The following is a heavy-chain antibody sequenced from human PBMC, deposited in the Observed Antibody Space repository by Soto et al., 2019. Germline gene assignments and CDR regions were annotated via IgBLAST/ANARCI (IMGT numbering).Heavy chain of an antibody. CDR2: IHRDEIEK. J-gene: IGHJ6*02. Sequence: PVVSLILSCSASTFPFSTYLITWFRQAPGKGLEWVANIHRDEIEKYYMDSVKVRFTISRENAKNSLYLQMTSLRAEDTAVYYCEGGNDMDVWGQGTTVTVSS. V-gene: IGHV3-7*01. CDR1: TFPFSTYL. CDR3: EGGNDMDV.